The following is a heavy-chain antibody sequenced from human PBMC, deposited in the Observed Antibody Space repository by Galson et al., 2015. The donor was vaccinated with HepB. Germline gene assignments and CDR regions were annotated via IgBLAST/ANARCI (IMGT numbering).Heavy chain of an antibody. J-gene: IGHJ6*02. Sequence: SLRLSCAASGFTFKEHAVHWVRQAPGKGLEWVSSISWDSGSIAYADSVKGRFTVSRDNAKNSLHLEMNSLTSEDTGLYYCAKDRLGYCLRGICYNRGFSGMDVWGQGTTVIVSS. D-gene: IGHD2-8*01. CDR3: AKDRLGYCLRGICYNRGFSGMDV. CDR1: GFTFKEHA. V-gene: IGHV3-9*01. CDR2: ISWDSGSI.